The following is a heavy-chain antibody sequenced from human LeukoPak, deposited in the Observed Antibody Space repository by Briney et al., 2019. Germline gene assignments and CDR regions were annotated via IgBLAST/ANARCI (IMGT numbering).Heavy chain of an antibody. CDR2: MNPNSGNT. Sequence: ASVKVSCKASGYTFTSYDINWVRQATGQGLEWMGWMNPNSGNTGYAQKFRGRVTMTRNTSISTAYMELSSLRSEDTAVYYCARDKVVGPTNLDYWGQGTLVTVSS. CDR1: GYTFTSYD. CDR3: ARDKVVGPTNLDY. D-gene: IGHD1-26*01. J-gene: IGHJ4*02. V-gene: IGHV1-8*01.